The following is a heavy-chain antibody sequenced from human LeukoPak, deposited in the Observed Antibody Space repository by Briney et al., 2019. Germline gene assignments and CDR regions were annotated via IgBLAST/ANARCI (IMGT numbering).Heavy chain of an antibody. Sequence: PGGSLRLSCAASGFTFSSYAMHWVRQAPGKGLEWVAVISYDGSNKYYADSVQGRFTISRDNSKNTLYLQMNSLRAEDTAIYYCAKGDCSGGDCYSGFDYWGQGALVTVSS. V-gene: IGHV3-30-3*01. J-gene: IGHJ4*02. CDR2: ISYDGSNK. CDR1: GFTFSSYA. D-gene: IGHD2-15*01. CDR3: AKGDCSGGDCYSGFDY.